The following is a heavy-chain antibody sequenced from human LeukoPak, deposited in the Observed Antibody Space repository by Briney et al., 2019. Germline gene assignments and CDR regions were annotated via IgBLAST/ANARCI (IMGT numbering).Heavy chain of an antibody. CDR3: ARQSSSSWYALDY. D-gene: IGHD6-13*01. CDR1: GYSFTSYW. J-gene: IGHJ4*02. CDR2: IDPSDSYT. Sequence: GESLKISCRGSGYSFTSYWISWVRQMPGKGLEWMGRIDPSDSYTNYSPSFQGHVTISADKSISTAYLQWSSLKASDTAMYYCARQSSSSWYALDYWGQGTLVTVSS. V-gene: IGHV5-10-1*01.